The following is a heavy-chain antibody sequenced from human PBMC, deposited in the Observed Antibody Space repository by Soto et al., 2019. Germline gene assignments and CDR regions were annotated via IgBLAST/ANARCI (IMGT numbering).Heavy chain of an antibody. J-gene: IGHJ4*02. D-gene: IGHD2-2*01. V-gene: IGHV3-74*01. CDR1: GFTFSNSW. Sequence: GSLRLSCAAPGFTFSNSWMHWVRQVSGKGLEWVSRINADGTSTSYADSVKGRFTISRDNAKNTLYLHVNSLRAEDTAVYYCVKVLARGVGVPRFYFDSWGQGALVTVSS. CDR3: VKVLARGVGVPRFYFDS. CDR2: INADGTST.